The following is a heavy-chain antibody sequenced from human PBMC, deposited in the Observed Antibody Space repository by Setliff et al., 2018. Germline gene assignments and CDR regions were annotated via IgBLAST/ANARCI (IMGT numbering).Heavy chain of an antibody. J-gene: IGHJ4*02. CDR2: ISHSGNT. D-gene: IGHD3-22*01. Sequence: PSETLSLTCAVYGESFSGYFWSWIRQTPEKGLEWIGEISHSGNTNYNPSFKSRVTISIDTSKNQLSLELASVTAADTAVYYCARRDSTGYYGYSFDFWGQGTLVTVSS. CDR3: ARRDSTGYYGYSFDF. V-gene: IGHV4-34*01. CDR1: GESFSGYF.